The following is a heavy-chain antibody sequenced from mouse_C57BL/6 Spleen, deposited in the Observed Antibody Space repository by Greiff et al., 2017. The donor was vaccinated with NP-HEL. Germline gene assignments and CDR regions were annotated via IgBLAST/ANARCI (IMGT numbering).Heavy chain of an antibody. J-gene: IGHJ2*01. Sequence: VQLQQPVAELVKPGASVKLSCKASGYTFTSYWMHWVKQRPGQGLEWIGMIHPNSGSTNYNEKFKSKATLTVDKSSSTAYMQLSSLTYEDSAVYYCARSGGTVVADYWGQGTTLTVSS. V-gene: IGHV1-64*01. CDR2: IHPNSGST. D-gene: IGHD1-1*01. CDR3: ARSGGTVVADY. CDR1: GYTFTSYW.